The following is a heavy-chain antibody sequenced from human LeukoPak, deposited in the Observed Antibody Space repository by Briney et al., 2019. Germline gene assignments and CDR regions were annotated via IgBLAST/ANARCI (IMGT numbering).Heavy chain of an antibody. CDR3: ARGGNWGSYFDY. Sequence: SETLSLTCTVSGGSITTYYWSWIRQPPGKGLEWIGYLYYSGSTNYNPSLKSRATTSVDTSENQFSLNLSSVTAADTAVYFCARGGNWGSYFDYWGQGTLVTVSS. V-gene: IGHV4-59*01. D-gene: IGHD3-16*01. CDR1: GGSITTYY. J-gene: IGHJ4*02. CDR2: LYYSGST.